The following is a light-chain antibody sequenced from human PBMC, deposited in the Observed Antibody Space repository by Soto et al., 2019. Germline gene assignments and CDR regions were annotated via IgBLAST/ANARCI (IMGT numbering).Light chain of an antibody. CDR2: GAS. CDR1: QSVASN. V-gene: IGKV3D-15*01. Sequence: KVMSQSPATLSVSPGKTAPLSCRASQSVASNLAWYQQRPGQAPRLLIYGASSRATGIPARFSGSGSETAFTLTVSSLQSEDFAVYYCQQYNYWPWTFGQGTKVDIK. J-gene: IGKJ1*01. CDR3: QQYNYWPWT.